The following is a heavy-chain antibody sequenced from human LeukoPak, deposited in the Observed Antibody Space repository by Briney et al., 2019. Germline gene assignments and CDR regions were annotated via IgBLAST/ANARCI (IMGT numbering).Heavy chain of an antibody. V-gene: IGHV3-23*01. CDR1: GFTSSRSA. CDR2: IADNGAT. CDR3: AKVGVEFHYYYNMDV. D-gene: IGHD3-3*01. J-gene: IGHJ6*03. Sequence: GGSLRLSCEASGFTSSRSAMTWVRQAPGKGLEWVSGIADNGATYYADSVKGRFIISRDSSKNTLYLQMDSLRAEDTALYFCAKVGVEFHYYYNMDVWGKGTTVAVSS.